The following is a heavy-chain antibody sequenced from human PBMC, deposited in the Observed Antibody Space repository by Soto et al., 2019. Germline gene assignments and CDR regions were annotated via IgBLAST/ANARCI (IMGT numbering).Heavy chain of an antibody. D-gene: IGHD6-19*01. V-gene: IGHV1-46*01. Sequence: ASVKVSCKSSGYTFTSYYMHCVRQAPGQGLEWMGIINPSGGSTSYAQKFQGRVTMTRDTSTSTVYVELSSLRSEDTAVYYCARSLGGSSGWYYYYGMDVWGQGTTVTVSS. CDR3: ARSLGGSSGWYYYYGMDV. CDR2: INPSGGST. CDR1: GYTFTSYY. J-gene: IGHJ6*02.